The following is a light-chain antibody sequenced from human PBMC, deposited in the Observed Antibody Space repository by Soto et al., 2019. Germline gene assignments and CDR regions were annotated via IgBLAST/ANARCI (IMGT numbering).Light chain of an antibody. J-gene: IGKJ5*01. Sequence: DIQMTQSPSSVSASVGDRVTITCQASQGISRSLTWYQQKPGKAPKLLIYAASSLQSGVPSRFSGSGFGTDFTLTISSLQPEDFAIYYCQQADTFPITFGQGTRLEI. CDR2: AAS. CDR3: QQADTFPIT. CDR1: QGISRS. V-gene: IGKV1D-12*01.